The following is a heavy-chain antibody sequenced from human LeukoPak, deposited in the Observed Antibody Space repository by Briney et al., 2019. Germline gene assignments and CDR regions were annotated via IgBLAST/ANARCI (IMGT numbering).Heavy chain of an antibody. J-gene: IGHJ6*02. CDR1: GFTFSSYA. CDR2: ISGRGGST. V-gene: IGHV3-23*01. Sequence: GGSLRLSCAASGFTFSSYAMSWVRQAPGKGLEWVSAISGRGGSTYYADSVNGRSTISRDNSKNTLYLQMNSRRAEDTAVYYCAKRGDSGSYHYYYYGMDVWGQGTTVTVSS. CDR3: AKRGDSGSYHYYYYGMDV. D-gene: IGHD1-26*01.